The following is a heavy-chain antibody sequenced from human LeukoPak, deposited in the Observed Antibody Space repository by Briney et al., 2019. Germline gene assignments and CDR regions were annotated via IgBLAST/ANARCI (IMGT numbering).Heavy chain of an antibody. D-gene: IGHD2-2*01. CDR1: GGTFSSYA. CDR2: INPNSGGT. J-gene: IGHJ6*03. V-gene: IGHV1-2*02. Sequence: GASVKVSCKASGGTFSSYAISWVRQAPGQGLEWMGWINPNSGGTNYAQKFQGRVTMTRDTSIGTAYMELSRLRSDDTAVYYCARDGLGVCSSTSCPLDYYMDVWGKGTTVTVSS. CDR3: ARDGLGVCSSTSCPLDYYMDV.